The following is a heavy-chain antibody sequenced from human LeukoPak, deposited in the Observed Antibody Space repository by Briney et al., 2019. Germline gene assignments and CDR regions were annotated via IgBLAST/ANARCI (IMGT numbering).Heavy chain of an antibody. J-gene: IGHJ4*02. CDR1: RFTFILYE. CDR3: AARPGYCSGGSCYSGPFDY. V-gene: IGHV3-48*03. CDR2: INRSGTTI. Sequence: GGSLRLSCAASRFTFILYEMNWVRQAPGKGLEWLSYINRSGTTIYYADSVKGRFTISRDNAKDSLYLQMNSLRAEDTAVYYCAARPGYCSGGSCYSGPFDYWGQGTLVTVSS. D-gene: IGHD2-15*01.